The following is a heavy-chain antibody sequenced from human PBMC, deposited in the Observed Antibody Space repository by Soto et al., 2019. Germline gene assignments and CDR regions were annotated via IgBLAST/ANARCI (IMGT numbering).Heavy chain of an antibody. CDR1: GGTFSSYA. J-gene: IGHJ3*02. CDR3: ARVMSIKNAFDI. CDR2: IIPIFGTA. Sequence: SVKVSCKASGGTFSSYAISWVRQAPGQGLEWMGGIIPIFGTANYAQKFQGRVTITADKSTSTAYMELSSLRSEDTAVYYCARVMSIKNAFDIWGQGTMVTVS. V-gene: IGHV1-69*06. D-gene: IGHD6-6*01.